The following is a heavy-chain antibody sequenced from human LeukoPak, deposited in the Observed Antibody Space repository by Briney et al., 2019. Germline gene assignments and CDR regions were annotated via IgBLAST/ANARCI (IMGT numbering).Heavy chain of an antibody. Sequence: GGSLRLSCAASGFTFSSYGMHWVRQAPGKGLEWVAVIWYDGSNKYYADSVKGRFTISRDNSKNTLYLQMNSLRAEDTAVYYCARACGGDCYLGDYWGQGTLITVSS. D-gene: IGHD2-21*02. CDR1: GFTFSSYG. CDR3: ARACGGDCYLGDY. V-gene: IGHV3-33*01. CDR2: IWYDGSNK. J-gene: IGHJ4*02.